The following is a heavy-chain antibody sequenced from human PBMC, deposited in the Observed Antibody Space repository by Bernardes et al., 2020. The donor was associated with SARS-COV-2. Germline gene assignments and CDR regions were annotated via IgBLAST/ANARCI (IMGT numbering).Heavy chain of an antibody. V-gene: IGHV3-48*03. D-gene: IGHD3-9*01. Sequence: GGSLRLSCAVSGFTFSSYEMNWVRQAPGKGLEWISYISNTGSTTFYADSVKGRFTISRDNAKKSLYLQMNSLRAEDTALYYCAREGRYGILTGGRGGVDYWGQGTLVTVSS. CDR1: GFTFSSYE. CDR2: ISNTGSTT. CDR3: AREGRYGILTGGRGGVDY. J-gene: IGHJ4*02.